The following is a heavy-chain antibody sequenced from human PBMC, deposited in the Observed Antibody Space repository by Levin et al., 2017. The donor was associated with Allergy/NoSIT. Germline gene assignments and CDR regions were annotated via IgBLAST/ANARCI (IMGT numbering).Heavy chain of an antibody. CDR2: IYWDDDM. CDR1: GFSLTPREVG. J-gene: IGHJ4*02. CDR3: ARIRGYCSGTGCQHYFDS. V-gene: IGHV2-5*02. D-gene: IGHD2-2*01. Sequence: SGPTLVKPTQTLTLTCTFSGFSLTPREVGVGWIRQPPGKALEWLAHIYWDDDMRFSPSLKSRLTITKDVLRNQVVLRMTNMDPVDTATYYCARIRGYCSGTGCQHYFDSLGQGILVTVSS.